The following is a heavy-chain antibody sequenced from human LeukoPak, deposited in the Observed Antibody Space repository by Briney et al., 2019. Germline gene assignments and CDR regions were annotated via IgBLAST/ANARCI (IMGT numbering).Heavy chain of an antibody. D-gene: IGHD3-22*01. J-gene: IGHJ3*02. V-gene: IGHV5-51*01. CDR3: ARQPNYYDTRGYLSHAFDI. CDR1: GYRFTSYW. CDR2: IYPGDSDT. Sequence: GESLKISCRGSGYRFTSYWIGWVRQMPGKGVEWMGIIYPGDSDTRYSPSFQGQVTISADKSISTAYLQWSSLKASDTAMYYCARQPNYYDTRGYLSHAFDIWGQGTMVTVSS.